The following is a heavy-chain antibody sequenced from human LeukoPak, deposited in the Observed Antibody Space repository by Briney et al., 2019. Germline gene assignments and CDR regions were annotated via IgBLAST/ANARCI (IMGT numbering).Heavy chain of an antibody. D-gene: IGHD6-19*01. Sequence: SETLSLTCTVSGGSISSHYWSCIRQPPGKGLEWIGHIYYSGSTNYNPSLKSRVTISVDTSKNQFSLKLSSVTAADTAVYYCARDVAVAGSDYYYGMDVWGKGTTVTGSS. V-gene: IGHV4-59*11. CDR2: IYYSGST. CDR1: GGSISSHY. CDR3: ARDVAVAGSDYYYGMDV. J-gene: IGHJ6*04.